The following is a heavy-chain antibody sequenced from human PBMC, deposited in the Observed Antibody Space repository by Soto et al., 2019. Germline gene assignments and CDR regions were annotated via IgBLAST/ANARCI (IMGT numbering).Heavy chain of an antibody. J-gene: IGHJ4*02. Sequence: GGSLRLSCAASGFTFSSFWMHWVRQAPGKGLVWVSRINEDGSTINYADSLKLSSVTAADTAVYYCAREGHGPAGSYVTRYYFDYWGQGTLVTVYS. CDR3: DY. D-gene: IGHD1-26*01. CDR2: INEDGSTI. V-gene: IGHV3-74*01. CDR1: GFTFSSFW.